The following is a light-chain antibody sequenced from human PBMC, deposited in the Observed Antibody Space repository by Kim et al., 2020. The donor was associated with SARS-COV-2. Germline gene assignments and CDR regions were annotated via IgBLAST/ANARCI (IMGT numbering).Light chain of an antibody. CDR1: NIGSKN. CDR2: RDT. V-gene: IGLV3-9*01. J-gene: IGLJ2*01. Sequence: SYELTQPLSVSVALGQTARITCGGNNIGSKNVHWYQQKPGQAPVLVIYRDTNRPSGIPERFSGSNSGNTATLTISRAQAGDEADYFCSVWDSSTVVFGGG. CDR3: SVWDSSTVV.